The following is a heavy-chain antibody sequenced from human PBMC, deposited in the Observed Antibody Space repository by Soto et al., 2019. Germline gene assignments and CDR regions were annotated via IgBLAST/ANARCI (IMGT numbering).Heavy chain of an antibody. Sequence: QVQLVQSGGEVKRPGASVKVSCKTSGYTFSNYCITWVRQAPGQPLEWLGWISLYSDGTNYAQKFQGRVSMTTDTSTTTAYMEMRSLRSDDTAVYYCARVVPGAEAWFGPCGQGTLVTVSS. J-gene: IGHJ5*02. D-gene: IGHD2-2*01. CDR3: ARVVPGAEAWFGP. V-gene: IGHV1-18*01. CDR2: ISLYSDGT. CDR1: GYTFSNYC.